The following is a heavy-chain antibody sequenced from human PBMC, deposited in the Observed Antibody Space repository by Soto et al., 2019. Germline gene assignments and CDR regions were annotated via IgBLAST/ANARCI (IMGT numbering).Heavy chain of an antibody. V-gene: IGHV3-23*01. D-gene: IGHD4-17*01. CDR2: ISGSGGST. CDR1: GFTFSSYA. J-gene: IGHJ6*03. CDR3: AKLYDDYTYYYYMDV. Sequence: GGSLRLSCAASGFTFSSYAMSWVRQAPGKGLEWVSAISGSGGSTYYADSVKGRFTISRDNSKNTLYLKMNSLRAEDKAVYYCAKLYDDYTYYYYMDVWGKGTTVTVSS.